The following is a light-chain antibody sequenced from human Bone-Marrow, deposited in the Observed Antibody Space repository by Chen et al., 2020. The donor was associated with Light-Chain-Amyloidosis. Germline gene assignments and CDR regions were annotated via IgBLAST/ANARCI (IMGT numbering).Light chain of an antibody. CDR3: QSADSSGTYEVI. CDR1: DLPTKY. CDR2: RDT. J-gene: IGLJ2*01. Sequence: SYELTQPPSVSVFPGRMPRITCTGDDLPTKYAYWYQQKPGQAPVLVIHRDTERPSGISERFSGSSSGTTATLTISGVQAEDEADYHCQSADSSGTYEVIFGGGTKLTVL. V-gene: IGLV3-25*03.